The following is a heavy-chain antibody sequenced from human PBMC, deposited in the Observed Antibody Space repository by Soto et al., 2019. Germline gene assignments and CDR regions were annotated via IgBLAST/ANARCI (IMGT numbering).Heavy chain of an antibody. CDR1: GLIFDDYA. CDR3: AKGPGDQLVGIFDY. Sequence: EVQLVESGGGLVQPGRSLRLSCAASGLIFDDYAMHWVRQAPGKGLEWVSGISWNSGNIGYADSVKGRFTISRDNAKNSLYLQMNSLRTEDTALYYCAKGPGDQLVGIFDYWGQGTLVTVSS. D-gene: IGHD6-6*01. CDR2: ISWNSGNI. J-gene: IGHJ4*02. V-gene: IGHV3-9*01.